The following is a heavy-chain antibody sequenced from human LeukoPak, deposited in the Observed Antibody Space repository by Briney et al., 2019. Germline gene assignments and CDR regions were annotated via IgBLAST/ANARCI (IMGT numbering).Heavy chain of an antibody. CDR3: ARTTVTTSDDAFDI. CDR2: MSPNSGNT. D-gene: IGHD4-17*01. Sequence: ASVKVSCKASRYTFSNYDINWVRQATGQGLEWMGWMSPNSGNTNYAQKLQGRVTMTTDTSTSTAYMELRSLRSDDTAVYYCARTTVTTSDDAFDIWDQGTMVTVSS. CDR1: RYTFSNYD. V-gene: IGHV1-18*01. J-gene: IGHJ3*02.